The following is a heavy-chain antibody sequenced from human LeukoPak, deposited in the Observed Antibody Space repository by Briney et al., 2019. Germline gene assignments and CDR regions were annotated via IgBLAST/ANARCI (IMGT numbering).Heavy chain of an antibody. D-gene: IGHD2-8*01. CDR2: ISSSSSYI. V-gene: IGHV3-21*01. J-gene: IGHJ4*02. CDR1: GFTFSSYS. CDR3: ARLERGTGSSLLYDY. Sequence: PGGSLRLSCAASGFTFSSYSMNWVRQAPGKGLEWVSSISSSSSYIYYADSVKGRFTISRDNAKNSLYLQMNSLRAEDTAVYYCARLERGTGSSLLYDYWGQGTLVTVSS.